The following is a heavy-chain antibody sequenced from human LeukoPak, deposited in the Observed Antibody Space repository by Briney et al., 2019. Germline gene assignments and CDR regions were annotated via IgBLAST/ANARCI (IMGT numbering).Heavy chain of an antibody. CDR2: INHSGRT. V-gene: IGHV4-34*01. CDR1: GVSFSGYY. Sequence: NSSETLSLTCAVYGVSFSGYYWGWVRQPPGKGMEWVGEINHSGRTNYNPSLKSRVNISVDTSKTQFSLKLSSVTAADTAVYYCARGIAAAGFNWGQGTLVTVSA. CDR3: ARGIAAAGFN. J-gene: IGHJ4*02. D-gene: IGHD6-13*01.